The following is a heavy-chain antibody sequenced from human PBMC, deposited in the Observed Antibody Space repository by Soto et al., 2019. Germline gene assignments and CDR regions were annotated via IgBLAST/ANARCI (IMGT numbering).Heavy chain of an antibody. V-gene: IGHV3-33*01. Sequence: QVQLVESGGGVVQPGRSLRLSCAASGFTFSSYGMHWVRQASGKGLEWVAVIWYDGSNKYYADSVKGRFTISRDNSKNTLYLQMNSLRAEDTAVYYCARDRAYCTNGVCYFDYWGQGTLVTVSS. CDR2: IWYDGSNK. J-gene: IGHJ4*02. CDR3: ARDRAYCTNGVCYFDY. CDR1: GFTFSSYG. D-gene: IGHD2-8*01.